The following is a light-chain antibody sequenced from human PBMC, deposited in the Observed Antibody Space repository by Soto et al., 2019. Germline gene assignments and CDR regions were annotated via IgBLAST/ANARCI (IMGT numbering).Light chain of an antibody. CDR1: SSDVGGYNY. CDR2: DVR. CDR3: SSYTTSSTYV. Sequence: QPVLTQPASVSGSPGQSITISCTGTSSDVGGYNYVSWYQQHPGKAPKLMIYDVRNRPSGVSNRFSGSKSVNTASLTTSGLQAEDEADYYCSSYTTSSTYVFGTGTKVTVL. J-gene: IGLJ1*01. V-gene: IGLV2-14*01.